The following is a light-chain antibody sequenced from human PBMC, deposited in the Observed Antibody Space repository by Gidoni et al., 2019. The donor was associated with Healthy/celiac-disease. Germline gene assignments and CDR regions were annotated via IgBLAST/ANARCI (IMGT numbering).Light chain of an antibody. CDR3: QQLNSYPWT. CDR2: AAS. CDR1: QGISSY. J-gene: IGKJ1*01. Sequence: DIQLTQSPSFLSASVGDRVTITCRASQGISSYLAWYQQKPGKDPKLLIYAASTLQSGGPSRFSGSGSGTEFTLTISSLQPEDFATYYCQQLNSYPWTFGQGTKVEIK. V-gene: IGKV1-9*01.